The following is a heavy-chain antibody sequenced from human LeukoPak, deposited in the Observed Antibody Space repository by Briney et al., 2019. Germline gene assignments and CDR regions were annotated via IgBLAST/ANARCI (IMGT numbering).Heavy chain of an antibody. V-gene: IGHV3-7*04. CDR1: GLTFSSYW. CDR3: ARGEYYYDGGY. Sequence: GGSLRLSCAASGLTFSSYWMSWVRQAPGKGLEGVANIKQDGSEKYYVDSVKGRFTISRDNAKNSLFLQMNSLRAEDTAVYYCARGEYYYDGGYWGQGTLVTVSS. D-gene: IGHD3-22*01. J-gene: IGHJ4*02. CDR2: IKQDGSEK.